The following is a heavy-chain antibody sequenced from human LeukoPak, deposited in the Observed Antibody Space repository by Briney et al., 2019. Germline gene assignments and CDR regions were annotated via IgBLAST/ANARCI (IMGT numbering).Heavy chain of an antibody. Sequence: PGGSLRLSCAASRFTVTNNYMSWVRQAPGKGLEWVSVIYNGDNTNYADSVKGRFTISRDYSQNTLFLQMNSLRAEDTAVYFCARASQWLAFDNWGQGTLVTASS. CDR2: IYNGDNT. D-gene: IGHD6-19*01. CDR1: RFTVTNNY. CDR3: ARASQWLAFDN. V-gene: IGHV3-66*01. J-gene: IGHJ4*02.